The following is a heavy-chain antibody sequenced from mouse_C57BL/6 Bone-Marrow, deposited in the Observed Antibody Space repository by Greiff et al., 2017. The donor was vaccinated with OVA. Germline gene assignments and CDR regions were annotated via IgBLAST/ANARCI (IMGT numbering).Heavy chain of an antibody. J-gene: IGHJ1*03. CDR1: GFTFSDYY. CDR2: INYDGSST. V-gene: IGHV5-16*01. CDR3: ARVVAHWYFDV. Sequence: DVMLVESEGGLVQPGSSMKLSCTASGFTFSDYYMAWVRQVPEKGLEWVANINYDGSSTYYLDSLKSRFIISRDNAKNILYLQMSSLKSEDTATYYCARVVAHWYFDVWGTGTTVTVSS. D-gene: IGHD1-1*01.